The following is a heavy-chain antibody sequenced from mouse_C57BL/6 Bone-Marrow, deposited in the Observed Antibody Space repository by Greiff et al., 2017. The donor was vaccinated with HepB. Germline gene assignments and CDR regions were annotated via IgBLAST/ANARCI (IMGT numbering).Heavy chain of an antibody. V-gene: IGHV1-53*01. D-gene: IGHD1-1*01. CDR2: INPSNGGT. CDR3: ASERGYYYGSSGDWYFDV. CDR1: GYTFTSYW. J-gene: IGHJ1*03. Sequence: QVQLQQPGTELVKPGASVKLSCKASGYTFTSYWMHWVKQRPGQGLEWIGNINPSNGGTNYNEKFKSKATLTVDKSSSTAYMQLSSLTSEDYAVYYCASERGYYYGSSGDWYFDVWGTGTTVTVSS.